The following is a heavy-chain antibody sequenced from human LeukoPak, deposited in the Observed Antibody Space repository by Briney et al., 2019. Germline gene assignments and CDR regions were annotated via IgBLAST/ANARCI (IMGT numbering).Heavy chain of an antibody. CDR1: GGSFSGYY. Sequence: PSETLSLTCAVYGGSFSGYYWSWIRQPPGKGLEWIGEINHSGSTNYNPSLKSRVTISVDTSKNQFSLKLSSVTAADTAVYYCASQAFQLPISRGYFDYWGQGTLVTVSS. CDR2: INHSGST. CDR3: ASQAFQLPISRGYFDY. V-gene: IGHV4-34*01. D-gene: IGHD2-2*01. J-gene: IGHJ4*02.